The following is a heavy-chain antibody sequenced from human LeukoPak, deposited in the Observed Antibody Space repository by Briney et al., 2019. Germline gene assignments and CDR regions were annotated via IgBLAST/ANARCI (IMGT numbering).Heavy chain of an antibody. J-gene: IGHJ2*01. Sequence: SETLSLTCAVYGGSFSGYYWSWIRQPPGKGLEWIGEINHSGSTNYNPSLKSRVTISVDTSKNQFSLKLSSVTAADTAVYYCARALSRSYWYFDLWGRGTLVTVSS. V-gene: IGHV4-34*01. CDR2: INHSGST. CDR3: ARALSRSYWYFDL. CDR1: GGSFSGYY.